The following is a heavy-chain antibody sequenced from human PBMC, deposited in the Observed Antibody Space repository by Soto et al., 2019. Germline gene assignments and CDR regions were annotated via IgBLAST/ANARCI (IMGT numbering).Heavy chain of an antibody. CDR1: GFTFDDYA. J-gene: IGHJ6*03. V-gene: IGHV3-9*01. CDR3: AKAKAYYYYYMDV. CDR2: ISWNSGSI. Sequence: GGSLRLSCAASGFTFDDYAMHWVRQAPGKGLEWVSGISWNSGSIGYADSVKGRFTISRDNAKNSLYLQMNSLRAEDTALYYCAKAKAYYYYYMDVWGKGTTVTVS.